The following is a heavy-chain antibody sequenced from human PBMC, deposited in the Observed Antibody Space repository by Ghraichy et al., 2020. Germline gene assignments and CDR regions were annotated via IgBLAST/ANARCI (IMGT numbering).Heavy chain of an antibody. J-gene: IGHJ6*03. CDR1: GFTFSSYG. D-gene: IGHD2-2*01. Sequence: GGSPRLSCAASGFTFSSYGMHWVRQVPGKGLEWVAVVWSDGTKKYYADSVKGRFTISRDNPKNTLDLQMNSLRADDTAIYYCARDPDCSDISCLIRTYMDVWGKGTMVTVSS. V-gene: IGHV3-33*01. CDR3: ARDPDCSDISCLIRTYMDV. CDR2: VWSDGTKK.